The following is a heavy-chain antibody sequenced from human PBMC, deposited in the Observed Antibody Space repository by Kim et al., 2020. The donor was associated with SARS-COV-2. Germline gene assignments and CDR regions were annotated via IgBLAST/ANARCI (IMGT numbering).Heavy chain of an antibody. D-gene: IGHD6-13*01. V-gene: IGHV3-20*03. J-gene: IGHJ4*02. CDR2: GGAA. Sequence: GGAAGYAGSVKGQFTISRDNAKKSLYLQMNRLRAEDTAFYYCTRGSSWYPSWGQGTLVTVSS. CDR3: TRGSSWYPS.